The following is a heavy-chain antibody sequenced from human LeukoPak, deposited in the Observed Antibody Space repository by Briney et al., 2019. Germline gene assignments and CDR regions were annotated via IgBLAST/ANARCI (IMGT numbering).Heavy chain of an antibody. D-gene: IGHD5-12*01. CDR1: RGSLSSYA. V-gene: IGHV1-69*06. Sequence: GAAPKVSSKPSRGSLSSYAISWGRPAPREGLEWGGRIIPIFGTANYAQKFQGRVTISADKSTSTDYMELSSLRSEDTAVYYCARSLPIYSGYDTTDHYWGQGTLVTVSS. J-gene: IGHJ4*02. CDR2: IIPIFGTA. CDR3: ARSLPIYSGYDTTDHY.